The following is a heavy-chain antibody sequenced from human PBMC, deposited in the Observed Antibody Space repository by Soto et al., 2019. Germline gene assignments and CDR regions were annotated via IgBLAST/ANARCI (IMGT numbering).Heavy chain of an antibody. CDR2: ISYDGSNK. V-gene: IGHV3-30-3*01. J-gene: IGHJ4*02. CDR3: ARVLRYFDWLDTSLDY. Sequence: QVQLVESGGGVVQPGRSLRLSCAASGFTFSSYAMHWVRQAPGKGLEWVAVISYDGSNKYYADSVKGRFTISRDNSKNTLYLQMNSLRAEDTAVYYCARVLRYFDWLDTSLDYWGQGTLVTVSS. CDR1: GFTFSSYA. D-gene: IGHD3-9*01.